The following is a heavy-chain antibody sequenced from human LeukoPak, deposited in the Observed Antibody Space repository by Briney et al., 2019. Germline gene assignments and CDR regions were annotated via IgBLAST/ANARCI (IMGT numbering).Heavy chain of an antibody. Sequence: ASVKVSCKASVYTFTSYYMHWVRQAPGQGLEWMGIINPSGGSTSYAQKFQGRVTMTRDTSTSTVYMELSSLRSEDTAVYYCARTSGSYYHDYWGQGTLVTVSS. J-gene: IGHJ4*02. CDR2: INPSGGST. CDR1: VYTFTSYY. D-gene: IGHD1-26*01. V-gene: IGHV1-46*01. CDR3: ARTSGSYYHDY.